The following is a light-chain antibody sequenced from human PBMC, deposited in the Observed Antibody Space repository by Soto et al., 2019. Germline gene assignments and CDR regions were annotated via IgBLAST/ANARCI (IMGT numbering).Light chain of an antibody. Sequence: DIQMTQSPSTLSASVGDRFTITCRASQSISSWLAWYQQRSGKAPRLLIYKASSLESGVPSRFSGSGSGTEFTLTISSLQPDDFATYYCQKYDSAPLTFGGGTKVDIK. CDR3: QKYDSAPLT. CDR2: KAS. J-gene: IGKJ4*01. V-gene: IGKV1-5*03. CDR1: QSISSW.